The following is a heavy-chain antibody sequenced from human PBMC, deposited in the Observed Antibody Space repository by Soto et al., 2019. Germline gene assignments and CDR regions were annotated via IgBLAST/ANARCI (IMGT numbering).Heavy chain of an antibody. CDR2: VSHDGSNK. D-gene: IGHD6-19*01. CDR3: ARVSRAVAGIAYEVDY. CDR1: GFSFSSCA. J-gene: IGHJ4*02. Sequence: QVQLVESGGGVVQPGRSLRLSCAASGFSFSSCAMHWVRQAPGKGLEWVAVVSHDGSNKYYADSVKGRVTISRDNSIKKNYLQTISLRVDDLAVEYWARVSRAVAGIAYEVDYWGQGTVVTVSS. V-gene: IGHV3-30-3*02.